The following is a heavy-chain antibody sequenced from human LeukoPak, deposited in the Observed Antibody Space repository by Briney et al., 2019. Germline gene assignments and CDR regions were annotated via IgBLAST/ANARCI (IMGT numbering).Heavy chain of an antibody. CDR1: RFSFSDYD. D-gene: IGHD5-18*01. J-gene: IGHJ4*02. CDR2: ISSDGSRK. V-gene: IGHV3-30*18. CDR3: AKETADTAMDGFDY. Sequence: GGSLRLSCRASRFSFSDYDMHWVRQAPGKGLEWVAVISSDGSRKHYGDSVKGRFTISRDNSKNTLYLQMNGLRAEDTAVYYCAKETADTAMDGFDYWGQGTLVTVSS.